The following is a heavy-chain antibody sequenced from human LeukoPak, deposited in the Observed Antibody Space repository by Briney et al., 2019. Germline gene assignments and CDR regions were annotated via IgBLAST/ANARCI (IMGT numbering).Heavy chain of an antibody. D-gene: IGHD5-18*01. CDR1: GGSISSYY. J-gene: IGHJ4*02. V-gene: IGHV4-59*01. CDR2: IYYSGST. CDR3: AREGANSYGYFDY. Sequence: SETLSLTCSVSGGSISSYYWSWIRQPPGKGLEWIGYIYYSGSTNYNPSLKSRVTISLDTSKNQISLNVSSVTAADTAVYYCAREGANSYGYFDYWGQGALVTVSS.